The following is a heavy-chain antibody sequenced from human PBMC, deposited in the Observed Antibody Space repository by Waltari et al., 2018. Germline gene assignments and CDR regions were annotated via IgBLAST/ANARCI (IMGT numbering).Heavy chain of an antibody. V-gene: IGHV5-51*01. J-gene: IGHJ4*02. D-gene: IGHD5-18*01. CDR1: GHSFNNYW. CDR2: IYPGDSDT. Sequence: EVQMVQSGAEMKEPGESLKIACKASGHSFNNYWVGWVRQMPGKGLELMGTIYPGDSDTRYSPSFGGQVTLSVDRSITTAYLHLTDLKASDTAIYYCARQTGYTALDYWGQGTQVTVSS. CDR3: ARQTGYTALDY.